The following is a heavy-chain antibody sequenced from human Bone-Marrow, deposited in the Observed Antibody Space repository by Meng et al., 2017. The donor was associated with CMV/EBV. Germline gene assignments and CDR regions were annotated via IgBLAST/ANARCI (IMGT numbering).Heavy chain of an antibody. CDR2: IKSKTDGGTT. V-gene: IGHV3-15*01. J-gene: IGHJ6*02. D-gene: IGHD3-16*01. Sequence: GESLKISCAASGFSFSSYSLHWVRQAPGKGLEWVGRIKSKTDGGTTDYAAPVKGRFTISRDDSKNTLYLQMNSLKTEDTAVYYCTTDLGYGMDVWGQGTTVTVSS. CDR3: TTDLGYGMDV. CDR1: GFSFSSYS.